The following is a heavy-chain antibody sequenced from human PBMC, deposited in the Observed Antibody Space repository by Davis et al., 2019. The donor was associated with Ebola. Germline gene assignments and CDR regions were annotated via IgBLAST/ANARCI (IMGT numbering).Heavy chain of an antibody. CDR1: GGSISSSSYY. V-gene: IGHV4-39*01. J-gene: IGHJ5*02. D-gene: IGHD2-21*02. CDR3: ARHVNIVVVTAIRGWFDP. CDR2: IYYSGST. Sequence: MPSETLSLTCTVSGGSISSSSYYWGWIRQPPGKGLEWIGSIYYSGSTYYNPSLKSRVTISVDTSKNQFSLKLSSVTAADTAVYYCARHVNIVVVTAIRGWFDPWGQGTLVTVSS.